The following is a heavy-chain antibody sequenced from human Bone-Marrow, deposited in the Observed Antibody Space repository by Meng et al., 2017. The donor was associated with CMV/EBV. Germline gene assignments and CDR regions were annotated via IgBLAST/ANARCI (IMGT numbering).Heavy chain of an antibody. CDR1: GYTFTTYG. V-gene: IGHV1-18*01. Sequence: ASVKVSCKASGYTFTTYGISWVRQAPGQGLEWVGWVSVYNGNTEYAQKLQGRVTMTTDTSTTTAYIELRSLRSDDTAVYYCARGLLLYASLWGQGTPVTVSS. CDR2: VSVYNGNT. CDR3: ARGLLLYASL. J-gene: IGHJ4*02. D-gene: IGHD2-2*02.